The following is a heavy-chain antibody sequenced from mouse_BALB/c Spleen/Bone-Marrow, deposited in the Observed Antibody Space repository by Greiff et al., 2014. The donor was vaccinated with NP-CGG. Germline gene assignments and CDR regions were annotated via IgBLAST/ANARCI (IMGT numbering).Heavy chain of an antibody. J-gene: IGHJ4*01. Sequence: EVQLVESGGGLVKPGGSLKLSCAVSGFTFSDYYMYWVRQNPEKRLEWVATINDGGSYTYYPDSVKGRFTISRDYAKNNLYLQMSSLKSEDTAMYYCARDGNFAMDYWGQGTSVTVSS. CDR1: GFTFSDYY. CDR2: INDGGSYT. CDR3: ARDGNFAMDY. V-gene: IGHV5-4*02. D-gene: IGHD2-1*01.